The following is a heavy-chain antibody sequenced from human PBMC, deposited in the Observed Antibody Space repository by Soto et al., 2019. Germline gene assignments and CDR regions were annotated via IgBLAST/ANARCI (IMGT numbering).Heavy chain of an antibody. Sequence: QVQLVQSGAEVKQPGASVKVSCKASGYTFRYDDIIWVRQATGQGLEWMGWMNPNSGNTGYAQKFQGRITMTRNTSISTAYMEMNSLTSDDTAVYYCARVGAWALRNLDYWGQGTRVTVSS. V-gene: IGHV1-8*01. J-gene: IGHJ4*02. CDR3: ARVGAWALRNLDY. CDR1: GYTFRYDD. D-gene: IGHD3-16*01. CDR2: MNPNSGNT.